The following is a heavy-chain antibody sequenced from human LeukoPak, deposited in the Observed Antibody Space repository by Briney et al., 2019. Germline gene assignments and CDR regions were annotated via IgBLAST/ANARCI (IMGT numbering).Heavy chain of an antibody. CDR2: ITPIFGTA. V-gene: IGHV1-69*13. CDR1: GGTFSSYA. CDR3: ARVLKGYSGYDGGLYYYYYMDV. J-gene: IGHJ6*03. D-gene: IGHD5-12*01. Sequence: SVKVSCKASGGTFSSYAISWVRQAPGQGLEWMGGITPIFGTANYAQKFQGRVTITADESTSTAYMELSSLRSEDTAVYYCARVLKGYSGYDGGLYYYYYMDVWGKGTTVTVSS.